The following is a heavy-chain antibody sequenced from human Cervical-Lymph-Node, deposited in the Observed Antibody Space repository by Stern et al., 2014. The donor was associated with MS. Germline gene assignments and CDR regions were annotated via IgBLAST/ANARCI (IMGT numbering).Heavy chain of an antibody. D-gene: IGHD3-10*01. J-gene: IGHJ3*02. CDR2: IIPIIGPA. Sequence: QVQLGQSGAEVKKPGSSVKVSCKASGGTFSVYAISWVRQAPGQGLEWLGGIIPIIGPANYAHNFQGQVTLPDAESKQTDEMQASSLTSDDTAVCFWARDHRHLSSGSFAFDIWGQGTMVLVSS. CDR3: ARDHRHLSSGSFAFDI. V-gene: IGHV1-69*01. CDR1: GGTFSVYA.